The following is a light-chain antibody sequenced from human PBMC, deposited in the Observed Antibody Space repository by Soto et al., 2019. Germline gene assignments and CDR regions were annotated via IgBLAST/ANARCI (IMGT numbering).Light chain of an antibody. V-gene: IGLV2-11*01. J-gene: IGLJ3*02. Sequence: SVPSQPRSVSGSPRQSCPISCSGTISDLGAYNFASWYQHHPGRAPKLMIYDVTLRPSGVPYRFSGYKSGNTASLTISGLQAEDEADYYCCSYAGSFTWVFGGGTKVTV. CDR3: CSYAGSFTWV. CDR1: ISDLGAYNF. CDR2: DVT.